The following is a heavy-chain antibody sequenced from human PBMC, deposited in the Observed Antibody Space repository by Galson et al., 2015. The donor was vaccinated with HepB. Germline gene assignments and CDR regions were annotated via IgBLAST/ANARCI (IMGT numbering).Heavy chain of an antibody. D-gene: IGHD4-23*01. CDR1: GFTFSSYG. V-gene: IGHV3-30*18. J-gene: IGHJ6*02. Sequence: SLRLSCAASGFTFSSYGMHWVRQAPGKGLEWVAVISYDGSNKYYADSVKGRFTISRDNSKNTLYLQMNSLRAEDTAVYYCANPDYGGKGSRSYGMDVWGQGTTVTVSS. CDR2: ISYDGSNK. CDR3: ANPDYGGKGSRSYGMDV.